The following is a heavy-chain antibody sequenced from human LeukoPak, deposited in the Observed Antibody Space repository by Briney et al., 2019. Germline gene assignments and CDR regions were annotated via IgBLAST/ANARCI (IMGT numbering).Heavy chain of an antibody. D-gene: IGHD3-22*01. Sequence: SETLSLTCAVYGGSFSGYYWSWIRQPPGQGLEWIGEINHSGSTNYNPSLKSRVTISVDTSKNQFSLKLSSVTAADTAVYYCARDTRYDSSGYYYDKGDYWGQGTLVTVSS. CDR1: GGSFSGYY. CDR3: ARDTRYDSSGYYYDKGDY. J-gene: IGHJ4*02. CDR2: INHSGST. V-gene: IGHV4-34*01.